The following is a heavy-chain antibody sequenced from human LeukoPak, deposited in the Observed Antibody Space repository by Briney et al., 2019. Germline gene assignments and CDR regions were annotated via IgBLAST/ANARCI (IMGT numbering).Heavy chain of an antibody. J-gene: IGHJ6*04. V-gene: IGHV4-31*03. D-gene: IGHD2-2*01. Sequence: KTSETLSLTCTVSGGSISSGGYYWRWIRQHRGKGLEWIGYIYYSGSTYYNPSLKSRVTISVDTSKNQFSLKLSSVTAADTAVYYCARSGYCSSTSCYFVYYYGMDVWGKGTTVTVSS. CDR2: IYYSGST. CDR1: GGSISSGGYY. CDR3: ARSGYCSSTSCYFVYYYGMDV.